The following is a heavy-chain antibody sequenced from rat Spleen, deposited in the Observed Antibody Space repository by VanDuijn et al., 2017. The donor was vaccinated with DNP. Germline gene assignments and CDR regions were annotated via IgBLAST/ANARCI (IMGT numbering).Heavy chain of an antibody. V-gene: IGHV5-46*01. CDR1: GFTFSSFP. D-gene: IGHD1-11*01. Sequence: EVQLVESGGGSVQPGRSMKLSCAASGFTFSSFPMAWVRQAPTKGLDWVATISNTGDSTYYRDSVRGRFTISRDNGESSLYLQMNSLWSEDTATYYCVTGVYGGYEDWFAHWGQGTLVTVSS. CDR3: VTGVYGGYEDWFAH. J-gene: IGHJ3*01. CDR2: ISNTGDST.